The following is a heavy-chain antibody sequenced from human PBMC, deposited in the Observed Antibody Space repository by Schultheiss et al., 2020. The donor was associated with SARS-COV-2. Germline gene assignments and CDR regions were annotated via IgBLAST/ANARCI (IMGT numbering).Heavy chain of an antibody. CDR3: AKEGPGIAAADDSGYFQH. V-gene: IGHV3-33*06. CDR1: GFTFSSYG. CDR2: IWYDGSNK. D-gene: IGHD6-13*01. Sequence: GESLKISCAASGFTFSSYGMHWVRQAPGKGLEWVAVIWYDGSNKYYADSVKGRFTISRDNSKNTLYLQMNSLRAEDTAVYYCAKEGPGIAAADDSGYFQHWGQGTLVTVSS. J-gene: IGHJ1*01.